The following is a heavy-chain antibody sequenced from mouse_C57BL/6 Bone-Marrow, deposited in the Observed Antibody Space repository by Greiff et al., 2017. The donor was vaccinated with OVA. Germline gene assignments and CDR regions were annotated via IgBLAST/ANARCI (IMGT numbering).Heavy chain of an antibody. V-gene: IGHV1-81*01. J-gene: IGHJ4*01. CDR1: GYTFTSYG. Sequence: QVQLQQSGAGLARPGASGRLSCKASGYTFTSYGIGGGKRRTGQGLEWIGEIYPRSGNTYYNEKLKGKATLTADKSSSTAYMELRSLTSEDSAVYFCARDAMDYWGQGTSVTVSS. CDR3: ARDAMDY. CDR2: IYPRSGNT.